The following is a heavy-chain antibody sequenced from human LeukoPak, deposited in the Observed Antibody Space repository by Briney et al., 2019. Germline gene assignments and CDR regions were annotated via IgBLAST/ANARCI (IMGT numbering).Heavy chain of an antibody. CDR2: ISSSGSTI. D-gene: IGHD2-15*01. CDR1: GFTFSDYY. Sequence: GGSLRLSCAASGFTFSDYYMSWIRQAPGKGLEWVSYISSSGSTIYYADSVKGRFTISRDNAKNSLYLQMNSLRAEDTAVYYCARTHCSGASCYLGWFDPWGQGTLVTVSS. V-gene: IGHV3-11*01. J-gene: IGHJ5*02. CDR3: ARTHCSGASCYLGWFDP.